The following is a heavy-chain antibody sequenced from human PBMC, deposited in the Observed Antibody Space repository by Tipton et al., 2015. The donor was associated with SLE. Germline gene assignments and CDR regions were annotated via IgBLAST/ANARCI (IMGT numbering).Heavy chain of an antibody. D-gene: IGHD6-25*01. J-gene: IGHJ6*02. CDR3: ARDRGRDYSMDV. CDR2: IYYSGST. Sequence: TPSLTCTVSGGSISSYSWSWIRQHPGKGLEWIGYIYYSGSTYYNPSLKSRVTISVDTSKNQFSLKLSSVTAADTAVYYCARDRGRDYSMDVWGRGTTVIVSS. V-gene: IGHV4-31*03. CDR1: GGSISSYS.